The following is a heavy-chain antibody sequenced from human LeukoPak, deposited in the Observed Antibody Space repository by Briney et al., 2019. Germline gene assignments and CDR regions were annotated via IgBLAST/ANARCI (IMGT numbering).Heavy chain of an antibody. D-gene: IGHD3-22*01. J-gene: IGHJ4*02. CDR3: AKDINYDSSGYYPRGIDY. Sequence: GGSLRLSCAASGFTFDDYAMHWVRQAPGKGLEWVSGISWNSGSIGYADSVKGRFTISRDNAKNSLYLQMNSLRAEVTALYYCAKDINYDSSGYYPRGIDYWGQGTLVTVSS. V-gene: IGHV3-9*01. CDR2: ISWNSGSI. CDR1: GFTFDDYA.